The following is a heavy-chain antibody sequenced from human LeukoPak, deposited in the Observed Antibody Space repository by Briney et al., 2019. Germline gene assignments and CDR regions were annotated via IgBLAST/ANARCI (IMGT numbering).Heavy chain of an antibody. D-gene: IGHD3-10*01. CDR2: MNPNSGNT. CDR1: GYTFTGYY. CDR3: ARIPFSGSGSYYNVWWFDP. V-gene: IGHV1-8*02. Sequence: ASVKVSCKASGYTFTGYYMHWVRQATGQGLEWMGWMNPNSGNTGYAQKFQGRVTMTRNTSISTAYMELSSLRSEDTAVYYCARIPFSGSGSYYNVWWFDPWGQGTLVTVSS. J-gene: IGHJ5*02.